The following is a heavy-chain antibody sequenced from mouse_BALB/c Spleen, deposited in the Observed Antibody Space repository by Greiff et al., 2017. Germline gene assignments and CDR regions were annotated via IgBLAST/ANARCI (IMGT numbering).Heavy chain of an antibody. CDR2: IDPETGGT. CDR3: TLIYDGYYDYFDY. Sequence: VQLQQSGAELVRPGASVTLSCKASGYTFTDYEMHWVKQTPVHGLEWIGAIDPETGGTAYNQKFKGKATLTADKSSSTAYMELRSLTSEDSAVYYCTLIYDGYYDYFDYWGQGTTLTVSS. CDR1: GYTFTDYE. V-gene: IGHV1-15*01. D-gene: IGHD2-3*01. J-gene: IGHJ2*01.